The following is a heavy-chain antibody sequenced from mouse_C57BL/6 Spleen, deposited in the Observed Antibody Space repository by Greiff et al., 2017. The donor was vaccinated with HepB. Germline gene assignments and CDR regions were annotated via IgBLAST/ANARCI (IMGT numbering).Heavy chain of an antibody. CDR1: GYSITSGYD. CDR2: ISYSGST. CDR3: ARRGYGSSYGWYFDL. D-gene: IGHD1-1*01. J-gene: IGHJ1*03. Sequence: EVKLVESGPGMVKPSQSLSLTCTVTGYSITSGYDWHWIRHFPGNKLEWMGYISYSGSTNYNPSLKSRISITHDTSKNHFFLKLNSVTTEDTATYYCARRGYGSSYGWYFDLWGTGTTVTASS. V-gene: IGHV3-1*01.